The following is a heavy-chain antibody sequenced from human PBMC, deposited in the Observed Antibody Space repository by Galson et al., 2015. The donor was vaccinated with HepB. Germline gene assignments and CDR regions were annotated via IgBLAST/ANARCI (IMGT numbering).Heavy chain of an antibody. D-gene: IGHD5-12*01. CDR2: IWYDGSNK. CDR3: ARDPREIKYSGYDLGTYYFDY. Sequence: SLRLSCAASGFTFSSYGMHWVRQAPGKGLEWVAVIWYDGSNKYYADSVKGRFTISRDNPKNTLYLQMNSLRAEDTAVYYCARDPREIKYSGYDLGTYYFDYWGQGTLVTVSS. J-gene: IGHJ4*02. CDR1: GFTFSSYG. V-gene: IGHV3-33*01.